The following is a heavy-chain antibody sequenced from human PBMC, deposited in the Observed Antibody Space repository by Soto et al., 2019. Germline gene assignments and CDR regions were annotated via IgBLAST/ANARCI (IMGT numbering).Heavy chain of an antibody. J-gene: IGHJ4*02. Sequence: QVQLQQWGAGLLKPSETLSLTCAVYGGSFSGYYWSWIRQPPGKGLEWIGEINHSGSTNYNPSLTSRVTISVDPSKNQFSLKLSSVTAADTAVYYCARGRLTYYYDSSGGRSYGYWGQGTLVTVSS. CDR1: GGSFSGYY. CDR2: INHSGST. CDR3: ARGRLTYYYDSSGGRSYGY. D-gene: IGHD3-22*01. V-gene: IGHV4-34*01.